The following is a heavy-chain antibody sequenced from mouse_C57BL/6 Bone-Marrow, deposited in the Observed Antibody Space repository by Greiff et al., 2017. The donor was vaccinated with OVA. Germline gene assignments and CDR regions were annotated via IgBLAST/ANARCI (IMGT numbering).Heavy chain of an antibody. CDR3: ARGAYGSSHWYFDV. Sequence: QVHVKQSGPELVKPGASVKISCKASGYAFSSSWMNWVKQRPGKGLEWIGRIYPGDGDTNYNGKFKGKATLTADKSSSTAYMQLSSLTSEDSAVYFCARGAYGSSHWYFDVWGTGTTVTVSS. D-gene: IGHD1-1*01. CDR2: IYPGDGDT. J-gene: IGHJ1*03. CDR1: GYAFSSSW. V-gene: IGHV1-82*01.